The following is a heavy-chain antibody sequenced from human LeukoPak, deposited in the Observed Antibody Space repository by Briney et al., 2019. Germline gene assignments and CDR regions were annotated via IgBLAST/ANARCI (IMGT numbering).Heavy chain of an antibody. D-gene: IGHD2-2*01. V-gene: IGHV3-21*01. CDR1: GFTFSSYS. Sequence: GGSLRLSCAASGFTFSSYSMNWVRQAPGKGLEWVSSISSSSSYIYYADSVKGRFTISRDNAKNSLYLQMNSLRAEDTAVYYCASLAYCSSTSCYGMDVWGQGTTVTVSS. CDR3: ASLAYCSSTSCYGMDV. CDR2: ISSSSSYI. J-gene: IGHJ6*02.